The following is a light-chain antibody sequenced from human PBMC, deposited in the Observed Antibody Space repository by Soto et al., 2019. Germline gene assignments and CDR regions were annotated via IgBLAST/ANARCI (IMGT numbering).Light chain of an antibody. CDR2: EVN. CDR3: QSYDGPLTGSSV. V-gene: IGLV2-8*01. J-gene: IGLJ1*01. CDR1: SSDVGGYNY. Sequence: QSVLTQPPSASGSPGQSVAISCTGTSSDVGGYNYVSWYQQHPGKAPKLMIYEVNKRPSGVPDRFSGSKSGNTASLTVSGLQAEDEADYYCQSYDGPLTGSSVFGVGPKVTVL.